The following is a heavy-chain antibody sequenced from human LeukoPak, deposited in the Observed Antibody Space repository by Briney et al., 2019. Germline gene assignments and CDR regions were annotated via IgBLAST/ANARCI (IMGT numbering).Heavy chain of an antibody. D-gene: IGHD6-13*01. CDR3: AKETYSSSWYYYYYYMDV. J-gene: IGHJ6*03. Sequence: GRSLRLSCAASGFTFSSYGMHWVRQAPGKGLEWVAVISYDGSNKYYADSVKGRFTISRDNSKNTLYLQMNSLRAEDTAVYYCAKETYSSSWYYYYYYMDVWGKGTTATVSS. CDR1: GFTFSSYG. CDR2: ISYDGSNK. V-gene: IGHV3-30*18.